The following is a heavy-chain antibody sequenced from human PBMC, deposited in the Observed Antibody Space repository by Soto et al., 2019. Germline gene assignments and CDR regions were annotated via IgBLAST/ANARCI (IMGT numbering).Heavy chain of an antibody. CDR3: EREYSGSYYYYYGMDV. J-gene: IGHJ6*02. V-gene: IGHV5-10-1*01. CDR1: GYSFTSYW. D-gene: IGHD1-26*01. CDR2: IDPSDSYT. Sequence: GESLKISCTGSGYSFTSYWISWVRQMPGKGLEWMGRIDPSDSYTNYSPSFQGHVTISADKSISTAYLQWSSLKASDTAMYYCEREYSGSYYYYYGMDVWGQGTTVTVSS.